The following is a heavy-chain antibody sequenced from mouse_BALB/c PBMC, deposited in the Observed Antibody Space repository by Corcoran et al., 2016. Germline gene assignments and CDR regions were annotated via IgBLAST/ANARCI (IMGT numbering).Heavy chain of an antibody. J-gene: IGHJ3*01. V-gene: IGHV1-9*01. D-gene: IGHD2-4*01. CDR3: ARKIYYDYDVSY. CDR1: GYTFSSYW. Sequence: QVQLQQSGAELMKPGASVKISCKATGYTFSSYWREWVKQRPGHGLEWIGEILPGSGSTNYNEKFKGKATFTADTSSNTAYMQLSSLTSEDSAVYYCARKIYYDYDVSYWGQGTLVTVSA. CDR2: ILPGSGST.